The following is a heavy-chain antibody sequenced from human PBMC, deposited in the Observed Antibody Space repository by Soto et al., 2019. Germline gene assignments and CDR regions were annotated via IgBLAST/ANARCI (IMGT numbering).Heavy chain of an antibody. V-gene: IGHV6-1*01. Sequence: SQTLSLTCAISGDSVSSNSAAWNWIRQSPSRGLEWLGRTYYRSKWYNDYAGSVKSRITTNPDTSKNQFSLQLNSVTPEDTAVYYCASAMGSSGWALDYWGQGTLVTVSS. CDR3: ASAMGSSGWALDY. CDR2: TYYRSKWYN. CDR1: GDSVSSNSAA. J-gene: IGHJ4*02. D-gene: IGHD6-19*01.